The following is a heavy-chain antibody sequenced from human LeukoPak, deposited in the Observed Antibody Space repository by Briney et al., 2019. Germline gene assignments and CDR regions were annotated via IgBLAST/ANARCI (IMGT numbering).Heavy chain of an antibody. V-gene: IGHV3-23*01. Sequence: GGSLRLSCAASGFIFSNFAMSWVRQAPGKGPEWVSSIRGGGAVPHYADSVTGRFTIFRDNSQNPLYLQMNSLRAEDTAVYYCAKAAQSYGNDAFDIWGQGTKVIVSS. D-gene: IGHD3-16*01. J-gene: IGHJ3*02. CDR3: AKAAQSYGNDAFDI. CDR2: IRGGGAVP. CDR1: GFIFSNFA.